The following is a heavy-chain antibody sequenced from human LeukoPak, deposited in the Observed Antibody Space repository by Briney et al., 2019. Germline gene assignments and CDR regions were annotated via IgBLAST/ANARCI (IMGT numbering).Heavy chain of an antibody. CDR2: IYHSGST. D-gene: IGHD6-19*01. Sequence: SGTLSLTCAVSGGSISSSNWWSWVRQPPGKGLEWIGEIYHSGSTNYNPSLKSRVTISVDKSKNQFSLKLSSVTAADTAVYYCARRNLKYSSGWYNWFDPWGQGTLVTVSS. CDR3: ARRNLKYSSGWYNWFDP. J-gene: IGHJ5*02. CDR1: GGSISSSNW. V-gene: IGHV4-4*02.